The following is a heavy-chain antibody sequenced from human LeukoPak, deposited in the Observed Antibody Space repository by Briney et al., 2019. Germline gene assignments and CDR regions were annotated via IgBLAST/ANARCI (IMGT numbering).Heavy chain of an antibody. D-gene: IGHD3-3*01. J-gene: IGHJ4*02. CDR1: GFTFSSYA. CDR2: ISGSGGST. V-gene: IGHV3-23*01. Sequence: PGGSLRLSCAASGFTFSSYAMCWVRQAPGKGLEWVSAISGSGGSTYYADSVKGRFTISRDNSKNTLYLQMNSLRAEDTAVYYCAKGSGDFWSGYYTHLSFDYWGQGTLVTVSS. CDR3: AKGSGDFWSGYYTHLSFDY.